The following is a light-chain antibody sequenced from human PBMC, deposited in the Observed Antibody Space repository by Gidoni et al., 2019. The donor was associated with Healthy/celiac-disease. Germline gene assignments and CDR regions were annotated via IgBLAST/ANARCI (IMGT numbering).Light chain of an antibody. CDR1: SSYVGGYNY. J-gene: IGLJ1*01. V-gene: IGLV2-14*03. Sequence: SALPHPASVSGSPGQSITISCTATSSYVGGYNYVSWYKQHPGKAPKLMIYDVSNRPSGVSNRFSGSKSGNTASLTISGLQAEDEADYYCSSYTSSSPYVFGTGTKGTVL. CDR2: DVS. CDR3: SSYTSSSPYV.